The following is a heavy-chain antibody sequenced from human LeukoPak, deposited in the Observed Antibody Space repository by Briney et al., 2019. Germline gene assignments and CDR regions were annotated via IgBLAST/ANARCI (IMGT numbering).Heavy chain of an antibody. D-gene: IGHD4-23*01. CDR3: AREGEPYGGNSLQPGFDY. V-gene: IGHV1-69*05. J-gene: IGHJ4*02. CDR2: IIPIFGTA. Sequence: ASVKVSCKASGGTFSSYATSWVRQAPGQGLEWMGGIIPIFGTANYAQKFQGRVTITTDESTSTAYMELSSLRSEDTAVYYCAREGEPYGGNSLQPGFDYWGQGTLVTVSS. CDR1: GGTFSSYA.